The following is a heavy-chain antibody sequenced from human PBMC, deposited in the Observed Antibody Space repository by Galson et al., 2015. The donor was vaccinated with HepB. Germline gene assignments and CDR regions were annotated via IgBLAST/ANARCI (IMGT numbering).Heavy chain of an antibody. CDR3: ARARIRPWSGYYYYGMDV. J-gene: IGHJ6*02. CDR2: TYYRSKWYN. Sequence: CAISGDSVSSNSAAWNWIRQSPSRGLEWLGRTYYRSKWYNDYAVSVKSRITINPDTSKNQFSLQLNSVTPEDTAVYYCARARIRPWSGYYYYGMDVWGQGTTVTVSS. D-gene: IGHD2-15*01. V-gene: IGHV6-1*01. CDR1: GDSVSSNSAA.